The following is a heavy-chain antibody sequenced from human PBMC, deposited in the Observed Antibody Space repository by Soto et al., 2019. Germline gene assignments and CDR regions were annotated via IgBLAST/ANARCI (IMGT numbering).Heavy chain of an antibody. J-gene: IGHJ5*02. CDR1: GDSVISASLY. Sequence: PSETLSLTCPVSGDSVISASLYFICIRQAPGNGLEWIGFIYFSGSTNYNPSLKSRVTMSLDTSKNQFSLNLSSVTPADTAVYYCARVNSGRNWFDPWGQGTLVTVSS. CDR3: ARVNSGRNWFDP. V-gene: IGHV4-61*01. D-gene: IGHD6-19*01. CDR2: IYFSGST.